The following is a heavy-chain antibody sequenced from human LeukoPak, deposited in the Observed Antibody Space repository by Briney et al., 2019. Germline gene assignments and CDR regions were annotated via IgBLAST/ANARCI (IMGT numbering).Heavy chain of an antibody. Sequence: SETLSLTCTVSGGSISSHYWSWIRQPPGKGLEWIGYIYYSGSTNYNPSLKSRVTISVDTSKNQFSLELTSATAADTAVYYCAKSKDYGDRGSVDLWGQGTLVTVSS. CDR2: IYYSGST. CDR1: GGSISSHY. D-gene: IGHD4-17*01. CDR3: AKSKDYGDRGSVDL. J-gene: IGHJ5*02. V-gene: IGHV4-59*08.